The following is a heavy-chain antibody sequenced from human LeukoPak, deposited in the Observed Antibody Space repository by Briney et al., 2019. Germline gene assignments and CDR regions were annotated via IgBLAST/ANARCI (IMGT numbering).Heavy chain of an antibody. CDR2: IYTSGST. CDR3: ARVRYDFWSGYPDDAFDI. J-gene: IGHJ3*02. Sequence: GSLSLTCTVSGGSISSYYWSWIRQPAGKGLEWIGRIYTSGSTNYNPSLKSRVTMSVDTSKNQFSLKLSSVTAADTAVYYCARVRYDFWSGYPDDAFDIWGQGTMVTVSS. D-gene: IGHD3-3*01. V-gene: IGHV4-4*07. CDR1: GGSISSYY.